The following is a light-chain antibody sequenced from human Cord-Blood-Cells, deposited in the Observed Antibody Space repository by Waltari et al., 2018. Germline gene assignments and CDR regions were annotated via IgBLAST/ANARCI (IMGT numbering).Light chain of an antibody. V-gene: IGLV2-23*01. CDR3: CSYAGSSTWV. Sequence: QSALTQPASVSGSPGQSITISCTGTSSDVGSYNLVSWYKQHPVKAPKPMIYEGSKRPSGVSNRFSGSKSGNTASLTISGLQAEDEADYYCCSYAGSSTWVFGGGTKLTVL. CDR2: EGS. CDR1: SSDVGSYNL. J-gene: IGLJ3*02.